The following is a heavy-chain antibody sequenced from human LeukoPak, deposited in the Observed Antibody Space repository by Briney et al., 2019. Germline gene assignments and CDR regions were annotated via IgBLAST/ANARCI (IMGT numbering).Heavy chain of an antibody. CDR3: ARRGGSSSRRSPIDY. CDR1: GFTFSDYW. Sequence: GGSLRLSCTASGFTFSDYWMTWVRQAPGKGPEWVANIKQDGSQRYYADSVRGRSTISRDNAKNSLFLQMNGLRAEDTAVYYCARRGGSSSRRSPIDYWGQGTLVTVSS. J-gene: IGHJ4*02. CDR2: IKQDGSQR. V-gene: IGHV3-7*01. D-gene: IGHD6-6*01.